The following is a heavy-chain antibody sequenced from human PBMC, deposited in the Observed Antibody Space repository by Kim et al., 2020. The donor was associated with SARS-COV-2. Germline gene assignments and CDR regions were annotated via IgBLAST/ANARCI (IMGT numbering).Heavy chain of an antibody. V-gene: IGHV3-72*01. CDR3: TRVPKRGNNYDYGM. J-gene: IGHJ6*01. Sequence: GGSLRLSCAASGFTFSDYDMDWVRQAPGKGLEWVGRTRNKASRYTTEYAASVQCRFTISRDDYTTSLYMQMNSLKTEDTAVYYCTRVPKRGNNYDYGM. D-gene: IGHD1-1*01. CDR1: GFTFSDYD. CDR2: TRNKASRYTT.